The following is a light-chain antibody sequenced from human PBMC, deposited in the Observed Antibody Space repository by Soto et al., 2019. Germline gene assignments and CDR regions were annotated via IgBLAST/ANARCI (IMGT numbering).Light chain of an antibody. V-gene: IGKV1-33*01. J-gene: IGKJ5*01. CDR1: QDIRYY. Sequence: DIQMTQSPSSLSASVGDRVTITCQASQDIRYYLNWFQQKRGKAPTVLIYDASRLETGVPSRFSGGGSGTHFSLAISSLQPEDIATYYCQQYDSLPLTFGQGTRLEIK. CDR3: QQYDSLPLT. CDR2: DAS.